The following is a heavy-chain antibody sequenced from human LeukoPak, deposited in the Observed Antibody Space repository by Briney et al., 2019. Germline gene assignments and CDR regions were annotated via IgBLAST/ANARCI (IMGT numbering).Heavy chain of an antibody. CDR1: GLTFSSYA. J-gene: IGHJ4*02. D-gene: IGHD6-19*01. Sequence: GGSLRLSCAASGLTFSSYAMSWVRQAPGKGLEWVSAISGSSGHTYYADSVKGRFTISRDNSKNTLYLQMNSLRAEDTAVYYCAKDLSSGWYPYYFDFWGRGTLVTVSS. CDR2: ISGSSGHT. CDR3: AKDLSSGWYPYYFDF. V-gene: IGHV3-23*01.